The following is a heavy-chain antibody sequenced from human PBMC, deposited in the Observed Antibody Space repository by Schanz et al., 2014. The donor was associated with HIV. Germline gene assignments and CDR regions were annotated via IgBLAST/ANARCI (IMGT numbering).Heavy chain of an antibody. J-gene: IGHJ6*02. CDR1: GGSISSYY. CDR2: IYYSDNT. V-gene: IGHV4-59*01. Sequence: QVQLQESGPGLVKPSETLSLTCTVSGGSISSYYWSWIRQPPGKGLEWIGNIYYSDNTNYNPSLKSRVIISVDTSKNQFSLRLTAVTAADTAVYYCARVPPPSYGWDGWGQGTSVTVSS. CDR3: ARVPPPSYGWDG.